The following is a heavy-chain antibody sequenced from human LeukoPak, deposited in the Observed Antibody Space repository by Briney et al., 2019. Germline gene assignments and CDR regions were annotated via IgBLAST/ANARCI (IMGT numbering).Heavy chain of an antibody. V-gene: IGHV3-23*01. Sequence: GGSLRLSCAASGFTFSSYAMSWVRQAPGKGLEWVSAISGSGGSTYYADSVKGRFTISRDNSKNTLYLQMNSLRAEDTAVYYCAKPSIRYYDSSGYLHDWGQGTLVTVSS. CDR1: GFTFSSYA. CDR2: ISGSGGST. CDR3: AKPSIRYYDSSGYLHD. J-gene: IGHJ4*02. D-gene: IGHD3-22*01.